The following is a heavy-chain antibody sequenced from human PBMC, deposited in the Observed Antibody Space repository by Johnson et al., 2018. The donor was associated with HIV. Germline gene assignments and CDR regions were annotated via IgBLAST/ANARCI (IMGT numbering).Heavy chain of an antibody. Sequence: VQLVESGGGLVQPGRSLRLSCAASGFTFSSYAMSWVRQAPGKGLEWVSAISGSGGSTYYADSVKGRFTISRDNSKNTLYLQMNSLRAEDTAVYYCAREADIVVVVAATRGAFDIWGQGTMVTVSS. CDR1: GFTFSSYA. CDR3: AREADIVVVVAATRGAFDI. D-gene: IGHD2-15*01. CDR2: ISGSGGST. V-gene: IGHV3-23*04. J-gene: IGHJ3*02.